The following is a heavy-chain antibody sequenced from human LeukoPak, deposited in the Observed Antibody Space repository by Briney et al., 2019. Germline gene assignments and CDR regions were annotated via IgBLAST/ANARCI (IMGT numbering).Heavy chain of an antibody. CDR3: ARPLFCAFDNCGYWLDP. CDR2: INPNGAAT. D-gene: IGHD1-20*01. Sequence: ASVKVSCKTSGYTFTKYLIHWVRQAPGQGLEWVGTINPNGAATNYAPRLQGRLTLTQDTSTSTVYMELRGLTPDDTAVYYCARPLFCAFDNCGYWLDPWGPGTLVTVSS. CDR1: GYTFTKYL. V-gene: IGHV1-46*01. J-gene: IGHJ5*02.